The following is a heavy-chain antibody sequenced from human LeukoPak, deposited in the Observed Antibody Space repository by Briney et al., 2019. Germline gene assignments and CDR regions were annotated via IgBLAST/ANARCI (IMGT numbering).Heavy chain of an antibody. V-gene: IGHV3-21*01. Sequence: PGRSLRLSCAASGFTFSSYSMNWVRQAPGKGLEWVSSISSSSSYIYYGDSVKGRFTISRDNAKNSLYLQMNSLRAEDTAVYYCARVDYWGQGTLVTVSS. CDR2: ISSSSSYI. CDR1: GFTFSSYS. CDR3: ARVDY. J-gene: IGHJ4*02.